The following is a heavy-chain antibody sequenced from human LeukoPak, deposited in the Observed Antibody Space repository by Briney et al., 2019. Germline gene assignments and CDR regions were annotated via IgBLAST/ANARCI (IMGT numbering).Heavy chain of an antibody. D-gene: IGHD3-22*01. Sequence: GGSLRLSCAASEFTFSSYSMNWVRQAPGKGLEWVSSISSSSSYIYYADSVKGRFTISRDNAKNSLYLQMNSLRAEDTAVYYCARDFGIYYYDSSGYYPFDYWGQGTLVTVSS. CDR3: ARDFGIYYYDSSGYYPFDY. CDR2: ISSSSSYI. V-gene: IGHV3-21*01. CDR1: EFTFSSYS. J-gene: IGHJ4*02.